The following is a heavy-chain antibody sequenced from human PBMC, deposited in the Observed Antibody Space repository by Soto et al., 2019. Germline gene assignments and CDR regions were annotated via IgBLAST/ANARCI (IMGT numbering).Heavy chain of an antibody. CDR2: INHSGSA. CDR1: GGSFSGYI. Sequence: QVQLQQSGAGLLKPSETLSLTCDVYGGSFSGYIWTWIRQTPGKGLQWIGQINHSGSANYNPSLKSLFTISVHTSNRHFSLALSSVTAADTAVYYCARCLVTGSQYSGGWYYFDSWGQGTQFTVSS. J-gene: IGHJ4*02. V-gene: IGHV4-34*01. CDR3: ARCLVTGSQYSGGWYYFDS. D-gene: IGHD1-26*01.